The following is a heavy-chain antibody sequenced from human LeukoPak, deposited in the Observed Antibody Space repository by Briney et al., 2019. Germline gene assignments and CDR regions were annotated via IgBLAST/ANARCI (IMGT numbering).Heavy chain of an antibody. J-gene: IGHJ3*02. CDR1: VGSISSGDYS. D-gene: IGHD6-19*01. CDR2: IYYSGST. CDR3: ARVGIAVGAFDI. V-gene: IGHV4-30-4*01. Sequence: TLSLTRTVSVGSISSGDYSWSWIRHPPEKGLEWIGYIYYSGSTYYNPSLKSRVTISVDTSKNQFSLKLSSVTAADTAVYYCARVGIAVGAFDIWGQGTMVTVS.